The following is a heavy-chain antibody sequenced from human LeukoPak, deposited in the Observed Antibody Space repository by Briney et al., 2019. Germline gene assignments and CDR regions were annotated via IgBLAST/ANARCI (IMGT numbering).Heavy chain of an antibody. CDR3: ASHPLLRLGELSLRAQHDAFDI. CDR1: GYTFTGYY. V-gene: IGHV1-2*02. Sequence: ASVKVSCKASGYTFTGYYMHWVRQAPGQGLEWMGWINPNSGGTNYAQKFQGRVTMTRDTSISTAYMELSRLRSDDTAVYYCASHPLLRLGELSLRAQHDAFDIWGQGTMVTVSS. J-gene: IGHJ3*02. D-gene: IGHD3-16*02. CDR2: INPNSGGT.